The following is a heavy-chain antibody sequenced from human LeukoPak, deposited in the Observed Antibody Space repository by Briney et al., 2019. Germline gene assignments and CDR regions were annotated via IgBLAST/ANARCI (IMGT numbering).Heavy chain of an antibody. CDR2: INQDGSEK. D-gene: IGHD5/OR15-5a*01. CDR1: GFTFSSYG. Sequence: GGSLRLSCAASGFTFSSYGMHWVCQAPGKGLEWVANINQDGSEKYCVDSLKGRFTISRDNAENSLYLQMNSLRAEDTGVYYCARDGHYTIYELRFDYWGQGALVTVSS. CDR3: ARDGHYTIYELRFDY. J-gene: IGHJ4*02. V-gene: IGHV3-7*01.